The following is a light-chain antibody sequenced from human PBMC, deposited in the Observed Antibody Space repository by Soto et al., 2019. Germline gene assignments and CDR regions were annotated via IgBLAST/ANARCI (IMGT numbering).Light chain of an antibody. CDR3: QQRNNWPSTT. CDR2: YTS. CDR1: QSVSSD. J-gene: IGKJ3*01. V-gene: IGKV3-15*01. Sequence: EIVMTQSPATLSVSPGESATLSCRASQSVSSDLAWYQQKPGQAPRLLIYYTSTRATGFPARFTGSGSGTEFTLTISSLQSEDFAVYYCQQRNNWPSTTFGPGTKVDIK.